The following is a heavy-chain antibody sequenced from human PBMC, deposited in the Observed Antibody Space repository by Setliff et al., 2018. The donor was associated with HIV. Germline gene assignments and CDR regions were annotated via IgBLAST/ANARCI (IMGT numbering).Heavy chain of an antibody. D-gene: IGHD2-15*01. CDR3: ALPYCGGGNCWSSASLPPAGWFDP. CDR1: GGTFSSYV. J-gene: IGHJ5*02. Sequence: GASVKVSCKASGGTFSSYVISWVRQTHGQGLEWMGGIIPMYGVANYAQKFQGRVTITTDESTSTAYMELSSLRSEDTAGYYCALPYCGGGNCWSSASLPPAGWFDPWGQGTLVTVSS. CDR2: IIPMYGVA. V-gene: IGHV1-69*05.